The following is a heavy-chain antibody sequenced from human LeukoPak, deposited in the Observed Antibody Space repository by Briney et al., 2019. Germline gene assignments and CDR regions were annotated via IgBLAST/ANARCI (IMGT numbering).Heavy chain of an antibody. D-gene: IGHD5-12*01. J-gene: IGHJ4*02. CDR3: ARDSIVATTPLDY. Sequence: PGGSLRLSCAASGSTFSSYEMNWVRQAPGKGLEWVSYISSSGSTIYYADSVKGRFTISRDNAKNSLYLQMNSLRAEDTAVYYCARDSIVATTPLDYWGQGTLVTVSS. CDR1: GSTFSSYE. V-gene: IGHV3-48*03. CDR2: ISSSGSTI.